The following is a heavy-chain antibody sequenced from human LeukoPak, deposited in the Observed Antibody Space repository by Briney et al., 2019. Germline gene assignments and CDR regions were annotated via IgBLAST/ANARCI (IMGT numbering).Heavy chain of an antibody. CDR1: GGSISSSSYY. CDR2: IYYSGST. J-gene: IGHJ6*03. CDR3: ARAFWYSSVWDYYYYYMDV. V-gene: IGHV4-39*07. Sequence: SETLSLTCTVSGGSISSSSYYWGWIRQPPGKGLEWIGSIYYSGSTYYNPSLKSRVTISVDTSKNQFSLKLSSVTAADTAVYYCARAFWYSSVWDYYYYYMDVWGKGTTVTVSS. D-gene: IGHD6-19*01.